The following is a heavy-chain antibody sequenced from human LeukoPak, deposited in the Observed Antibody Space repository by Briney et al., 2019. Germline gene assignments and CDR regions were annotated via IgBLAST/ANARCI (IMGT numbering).Heavy chain of an antibody. J-gene: IGHJ4*02. CDR2: INPNSGGT. V-gene: IGHV1-2*02. D-gene: IGHD3-22*01. Sequence: GASVKVSCKASGYTFTGYYMHWVRQAPGQGLEWMGWINPNSGGTDYAQKFQGRVTMTRDTSISTAYMELSRLRSDDTAVYYCAREVYDSSGYYDYWGQGTLVTVSS. CDR3: AREVYDSSGYYDY. CDR1: GYTFTGYY.